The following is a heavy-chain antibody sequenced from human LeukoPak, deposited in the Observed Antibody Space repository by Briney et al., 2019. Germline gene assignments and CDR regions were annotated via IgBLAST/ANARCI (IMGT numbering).Heavy chain of an antibody. V-gene: IGHV3-21*01. CDR1: GFTFSSYG. CDR2: IDTTSNYI. D-gene: IGHD6-19*01. CDR3: ATSRRDSEWYIDAS. J-gene: IGHJ4*02. Sequence: GGSLRLSCAASGFTFSSYGMSWVRQAPGKGLEWVSSIDTTSNYIHYGDSVRGRFTISRDNAKNSLYLQMNSLRVEDTAVYYCATSRRDSEWYIDASWGQGTLVTVSS.